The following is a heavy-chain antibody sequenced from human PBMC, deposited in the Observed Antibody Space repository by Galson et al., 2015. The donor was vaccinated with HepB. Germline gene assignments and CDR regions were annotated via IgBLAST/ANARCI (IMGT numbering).Heavy chain of an antibody. CDR3: ARKHFDWLYYYYGMDV. CDR1: GFTFSSYG. V-gene: IGHV3-30*19. J-gene: IGHJ6*02. CDR2: ISYDGSNK. Sequence: SLRLSCAASGFTFSSYGMHWVRQAPGKGLEWVAVISYDGSNKYYADSVKGRFTISRDNSKNTLYLQMNSLRAEDTAVYYCARKHFDWLYYYYGMDVWGQGTTVTVSS. D-gene: IGHD3-9*01.